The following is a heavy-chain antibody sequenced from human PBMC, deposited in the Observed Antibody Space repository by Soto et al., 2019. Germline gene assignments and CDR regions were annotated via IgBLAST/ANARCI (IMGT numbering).Heavy chain of an antibody. J-gene: IGHJ4*02. CDR3: ARRDYAYILGSYDY. D-gene: IGHD3-16*01. CDR1: GFTFSSYA. CDR2: ISSSGGST. Sequence: EVQLLESGGGLVQPGGSLRLSCAASGFTFSSYAMGWVRQAPGTGLQWILVISSSGGSTYYADSVNGRFTIGRDNSKDTLFLDMNSLPAEVTAVNYCARRDYAYILGSYDYWGQGTLVTVSS. V-gene: IGHV3-23*01.